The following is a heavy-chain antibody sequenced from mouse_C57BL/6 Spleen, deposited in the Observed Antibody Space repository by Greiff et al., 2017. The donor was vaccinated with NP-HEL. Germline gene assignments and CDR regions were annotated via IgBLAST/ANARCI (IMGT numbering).Heavy chain of an antibody. Sequence: QVQLQQSGAELVRPGTSVKVSCKASGYAFTNYLIEWVKQRPGQGLEWIGVINPGSGGTNYNEKFKGKATLTADKSSSTAYMQLSSLTSEDSAVYFCASLSDGYYGFAYWGQGTLVTVSA. J-gene: IGHJ3*01. D-gene: IGHD2-3*01. CDR3: ASLSDGYYGFAY. V-gene: IGHV1-54*01. CDR2: INPGSGGT. CDR1: GYAFTNYL.